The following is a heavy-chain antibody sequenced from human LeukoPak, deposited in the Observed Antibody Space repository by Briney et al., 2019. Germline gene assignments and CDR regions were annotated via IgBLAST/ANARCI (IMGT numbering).Heavy chain of an antibody. CDR1: GGSLSSSNW. CDR3: ARVVYGDYFDY. D-gene: IGHD4-17*01. J-gene: IGHJ4*02. Sequence: SETLSLTCAVSGGSLSSSNWWSWVRQPPGKGLEWIGEIYHSGSTNYNPSLKSRVTISVDKSKNQFSLKLTSVTAAATAVYYGARVVYGDYFDYWGQGTLVTVSS. CDR2: IYHSGST. V-gene: IGHV4-4*02.